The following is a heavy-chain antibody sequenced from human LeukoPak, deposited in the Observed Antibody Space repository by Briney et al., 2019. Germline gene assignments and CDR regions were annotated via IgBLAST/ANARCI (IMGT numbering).Heavy chain of an antibody. CDR1: GYTFTSYY. V-gene: IGHV1-46*01. CDR3: ARAHSGSYPGY. CDR2: INPSGGST. J-gene: IGHJ4*02. Sequence: ASVKVSCKASGYTFTSYYMHWVRQAPGQGLERMGIINPSGGSTSYAQKFQGRVMMTRDTSTSTVYMELSSLRSEDTAVYYCARAHSGSYPGYWGQGTLVTVSS. D-gene: IGHD1-26*01.